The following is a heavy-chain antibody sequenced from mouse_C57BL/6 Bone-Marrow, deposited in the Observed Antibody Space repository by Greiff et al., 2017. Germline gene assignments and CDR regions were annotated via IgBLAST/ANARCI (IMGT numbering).Heavy chain of an antibody. CDR1: GYTFTDYY. CDR2: INPNNGGT. Sequence: EVQLQQSGPELVKPGASVKISCKASGYTFTDYYMNWVKQSHGKSLEWIGDINPNNGGTSYNQKFKGKATLTVDKSSSTAYMELRSLTSEDSAVYYCERIGDYTGSSYWYFDVWGTGTTVTVSS. V-gene: IGHV1-26*01. D-gene: IGHD1-1*01. J-gene: IGHJ1*03. CDR3: ERIGDYTGSSYWYFDV.